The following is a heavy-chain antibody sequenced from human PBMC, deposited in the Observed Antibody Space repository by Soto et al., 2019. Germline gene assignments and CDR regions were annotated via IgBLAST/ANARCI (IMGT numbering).Heavy chain of an antibody. CDR2: INSDGTST. CDR3: TRDPTSWYFDL. Sequence: GGSLRLSCAASGFTFSSYWMHWVRQAPGKGLVWVSRINSDGTSTSYADSVKGRFTISRDNAKNTVWLQMNSLIAEDTAVYYCTRDPTSWYFDLWGRGTLVNVSS. J-gene: IGHJ2*01. CDR1: GFTFSSYW. D-gene: IGHD2-2*01. V-gene: IGHV3-74*01.